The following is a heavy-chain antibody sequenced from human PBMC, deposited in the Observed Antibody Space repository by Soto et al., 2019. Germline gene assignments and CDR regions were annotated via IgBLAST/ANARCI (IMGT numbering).Heavy chain of an antibody. J-gene: IGHJ6*02. CDR2: TIPMFGIE. V-gene: IGHV1-69*01. Sequence: QVQLVQSGAEVKKPGSSVKVSCKASGGTFSSYAVTWVRQAPGQGLEWMGGTIPMFGIEIYAQKFQGRVTITADESTSTAYMELSSLRSEDTAVYYCAGSTRGDYYYGMDVWGQGTTVTVSS. CDR3: AGSTRGDYYYGMDV. CDR1: GGTFSSYA.